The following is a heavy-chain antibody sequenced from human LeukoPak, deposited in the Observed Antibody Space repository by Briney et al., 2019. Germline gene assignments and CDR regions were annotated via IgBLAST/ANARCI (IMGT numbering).Heavy chain of an antibody. CDR3: ARVGYCSGGSCYSIYYYYYYMDV. Sequence: GGSLRLSCAASGFTFDDYGMSWVRQAPGKGLEWVSGINWNGGSTGYADSVKGRFTISRDNAKNSLYLQMNSLRAEDTAVYYCARVGYCSGGSCYSIYYYYYYMDVWGKGTTVTISS. CDR1: GFTFDDYG. D-gene: IGHD2-15*01. CDR2: INWNGGST. J-gene: IGHJ6*03. V-gene: IGHV3-20*04.